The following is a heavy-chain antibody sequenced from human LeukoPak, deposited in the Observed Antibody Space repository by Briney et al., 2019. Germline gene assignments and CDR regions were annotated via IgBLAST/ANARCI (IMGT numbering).Heavy chain of an antibody. Sequence: ASVKVSCKASGYTFTGYYMHWVRQAPGKGREWVGWINPNSGGTNYAQKFQGRVTMTSDTSISTAYMELSSLRSDDTAVYYCARGWNGGSLNWFDPWGQGTLVTVSS. CDR1: GYTFTGYY. CDR2: INPNSGGT. CDR3: ARGWNGGSLNWFDP. V-gene: IGHV1-2*02. J-gene: IGHJ5*02. D-gene: IGHD1-26*01.